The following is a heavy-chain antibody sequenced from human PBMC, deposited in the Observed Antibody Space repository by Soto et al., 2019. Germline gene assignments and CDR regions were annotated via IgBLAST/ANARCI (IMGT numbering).Heavy chain of an antibody. J-gene: IGHJ4*02. Sequence: QVQLVQSGAEVKKPGASVNVSCKASGYTFTDYYMYWVRQARGQGLEWMGWINPKSGGTMYPQKFQGRVTMTWDTSISTAYMALARLRSDDTAVYYCARDLAKVGGSAGFDYWGQGTLVAVAS. CDR2: INPKSGGT. D-gene: IGHD1-26*01. CDR1: GYTFTDYY. CDR3: ARDLAKVGGSAGFDY. V-gene: IGHV1-2*02.